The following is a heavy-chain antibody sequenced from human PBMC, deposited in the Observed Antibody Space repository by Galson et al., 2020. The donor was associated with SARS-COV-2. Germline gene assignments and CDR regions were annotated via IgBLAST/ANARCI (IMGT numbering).Heavy chain of an antibody. V-gene: IGHV3-30-3*01. Sequence: GESLKISCAASGFTFSSYAMHWVRQAPGEGLQWVAVISKDGSTKDYADSVKGRFTISRDNAKNTMYLQMNSLRAEDTAVYYCAREMRTDGYPTGTYWGQGTLVTVSS. CDR3: AREMRTDGYPTGTY. CDR2: ISKDGSTK. CDR1: GFTFSSYA. D-gene: IGHD4-4*01. J-gene: IGHJ4*02.